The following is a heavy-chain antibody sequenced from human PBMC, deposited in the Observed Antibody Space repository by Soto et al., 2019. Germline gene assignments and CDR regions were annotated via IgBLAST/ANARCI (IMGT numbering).Heavy chain of an antibody. J-gene: IGHJ5*02. CDR3: ARAQRYVNDRWFDP. CDR2: TYYRSKWYY. CDR1: GDSVSSNSAA. Sequence: SQTLSLTCAISGDSVSSNSAAWNWIRQSPSRGLEWLGRTYYRSKWYYDYAVSVKTRITINPDTSKNQFSLQLNSVTPEDTAVYYCARAQRYVNDRWFDPWGQGTLVTSPQ. D-gene: IGHD1-1*01. V-gene: IGHV6-1*01.